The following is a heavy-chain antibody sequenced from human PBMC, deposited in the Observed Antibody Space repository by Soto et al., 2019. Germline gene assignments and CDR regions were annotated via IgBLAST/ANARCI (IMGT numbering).Heavy chain of an antibody. Sequence: QITLKESGPTLVKPTQTLTLTCTFSGFSLSTSGVGVGWIRQPPGKALEWLALIYWNDDKRYSPSLKSRLTITKDTSKNQVVLTMTNMDPVDTATYYCAHSLWFGESKENWFDPWGQGTLVTVSS. CDR1: GFSLSTSGVG. CDR3: AHSLWFGESKENWFDP. J-gene: IGHJ5*02. D-gene: IGHD3-10*01. V-gene: IGHV2-5*01. CDR2: IYWNDDK.